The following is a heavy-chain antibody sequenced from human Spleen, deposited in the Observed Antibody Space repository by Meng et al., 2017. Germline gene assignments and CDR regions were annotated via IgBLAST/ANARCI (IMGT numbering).Heavy chain of an antibody. V-gene: IGHV3-48*03. CDR3: AREGGESGYDFEY. Sequence: GESLKISCAASGFTFSSYEMNWVRQAPGKGLEWVSYISSSGSTIYNADSVKGRFTISRDKAKNSLFLQMNSLRAEDTAVYYCAREGGESGYDFEYWGPGTLVTVSS. CDR2: ISSSGSTI. D-gene: IGHD5-12*01. J-gene: IGHJ4*02. CDR1: GFTFSSYE.